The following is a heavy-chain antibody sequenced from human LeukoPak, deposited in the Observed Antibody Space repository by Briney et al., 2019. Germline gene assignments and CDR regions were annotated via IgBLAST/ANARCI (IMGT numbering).Heavy chain of an antibody. CDR2: IRGDNGNT. CDR1: GYTFSNYG. CDR3: ARGRGTSGSNRDFYYYYYMDV. D-gene: IGHD2-15*01. J-gene: IGHJ6*03. V-gene: IGHV1-18*03. Sequence: ASVKVSCKASGYTFSNYGISWVRQAPGQGLEWVGWIRGDNGNTNYAQKLQGRVTMTTDTSTSTAYMELSSLRHDDLAVYYCARGRGTSGSNRDFYYYYYMDVWGKGTTVTVSS.